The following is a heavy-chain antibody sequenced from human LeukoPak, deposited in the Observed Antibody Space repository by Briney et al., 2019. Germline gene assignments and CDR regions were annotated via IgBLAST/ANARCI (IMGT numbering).Heavy chain of an antibody. CDR2: IYSGGST. V-gene: IGHV3-66*01. Sequence: GGSLRLSCAASGFSFSSNYMSWVRQAPGKGLEWVSVIYSGGSTYYADSVKGRFTISRDNSKNTLYLQMNSLRAEDTAVYYCARAFRPYYDFLTGYYYFDYWGQGTLVTVSS. CDR3: ARAFRPYYDFLTGYYYFDY. CDR1: GFSFSSNY. J-gene: IGHJ4*02. D-gene: IGHD3-9*01.